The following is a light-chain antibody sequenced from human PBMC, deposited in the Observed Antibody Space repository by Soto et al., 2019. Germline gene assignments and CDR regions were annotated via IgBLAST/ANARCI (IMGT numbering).Light chain of an antibody. CDR3: AVWDDSLSGMV. CDR2: NNN. CDR1: SSNIETNT. J-gene: IGLJ2*01. Sequence: HSVLTQPPSASGTPGQRVTISCSGSSSNIETNTVDWYQHLPGTAPKVLIFNNNQRPSGVPDRFSGSKSGTSASLAISGLQSEDEADYYCAVWDDSLSGMVFGGGTKLTVL. V-gene: IGLV1-44*01.